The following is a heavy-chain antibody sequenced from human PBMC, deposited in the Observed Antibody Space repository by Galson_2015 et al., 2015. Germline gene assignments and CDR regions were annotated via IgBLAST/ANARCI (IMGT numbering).Heavy chain of an antibody. Sequence: PALVKPTQTLTLTCTFSGFSLSTSGVGVGWIRQPPGKALEWLALIYWDDDKRYSPSLKSRLTITKDTSKNQVVLTMTNMDPVDTATYYCGIAARQRWFDPWGQGTLVTVSS. V-gene: IGHV2-5*02. CDR3: GIAARQRWFDP. D-gene: IGHD6-6*01. CDR2: IYWDDDK. J-gene: IGHJ5*02. CDR1: GFSLSTSGVG.